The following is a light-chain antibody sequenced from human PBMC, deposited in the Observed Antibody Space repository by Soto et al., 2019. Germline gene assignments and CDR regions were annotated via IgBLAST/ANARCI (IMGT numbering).Light chain of an antibody. CDR3: ASYTSTYTYV. CDR1: GSDVGGYEY. J-gene: IGLJ1*01. CDR2: EVS. Sequence: QSAPTQPASVSGSPGQSITISCTGTGSDVGGYEYVSWYQQHPGKVPKLMIYEVSDRPSGVSTRFSGSKSGNTASLTISGLQAEDEADYYCASYTSTYTYVFGCGTKVTVL. V-gene: IGLV2-14*01.